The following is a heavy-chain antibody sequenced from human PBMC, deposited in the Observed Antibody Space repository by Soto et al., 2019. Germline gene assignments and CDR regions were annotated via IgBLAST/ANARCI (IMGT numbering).Heavy chain of an antibody. D-gene: IGHD5-18*01. J-gene: IGHJ4*02. CDR1: GFSLSVYG. V-gene: IGHV3-30*02. CDR2: IWSDGSHK. Sequence: PGXSLRLSCAASGFSLSVYGIHWFRQAPGKGLEWVAVIWSDGSHKYYADSVKGRFTISRDNSKNTLYLQMNSLRAEDTAVYYCAKDQGGYSYLSDYWGQGTLVTVSS. CDR3: AKDQGGYSYLSDY.